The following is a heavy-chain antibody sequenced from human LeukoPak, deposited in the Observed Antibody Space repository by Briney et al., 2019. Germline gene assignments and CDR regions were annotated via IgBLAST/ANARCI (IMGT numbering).Heavy chain of an antibody. CDR1: GGTFSSYA. J-gene: IGHJ5*02. Sequence: VASVKVSFKASGGTFSSYAISWVRQAPGQGLEWRGGIIPIFGTANYAQKFQGRVTIPADESTSTAYMELSSLRSEDTAVYYCARKGWGSYRYKGNWFDPWGQGTLVTVSS. V-gene: IGHV1-69*13. CDR2: IIPIFGTA. D-gene: IGHD3-16*02. CDR3: ARKGWGSYRYKGNWFDP.